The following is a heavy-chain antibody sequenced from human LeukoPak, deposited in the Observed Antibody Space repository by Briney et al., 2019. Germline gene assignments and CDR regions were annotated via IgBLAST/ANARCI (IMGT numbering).Heavy chain of an antibody. J-gene: IGHJ4*02. V-gene: IGHV1-24*01. CDR1: GYTLTELS. CDR3: ETDRPGGRLVQDY. D-gene: IGHD6-19*01. Sequence: ASVKVSCKVSGYTLTELSMHWVRQAPGKGLEWMGGFDPEDGETIYAQKFQGRVTMTEDTTTDTAYMELSSLRSEDTAVYYCETDRPGGRLVQDYWGQETLVTVSS. CDR2: FDPEDGET.